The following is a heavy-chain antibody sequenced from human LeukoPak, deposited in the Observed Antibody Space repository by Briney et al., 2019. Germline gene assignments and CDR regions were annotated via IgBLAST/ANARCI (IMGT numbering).Heavy chain of an antibody. D-gene: IGHD2-8*01. J-gene: IGHJ5*02. CDR3: AKGYTNGVNQEVWLDP. Sequence: QPSETLSLTCTVSGGSISSRSYSWGWIRQPPGKGLEWIGSMYYTGNTDYNPSLKSRLTVSVDTSKNQFSLKLSSVTAADTAVYFCAKGYTNGVNQEVWLDPWGQGTLVTVSS. CDR1: GGSISSRSYS. V-gene: IGHV4-39*07. CDR2: MYYTGNT.